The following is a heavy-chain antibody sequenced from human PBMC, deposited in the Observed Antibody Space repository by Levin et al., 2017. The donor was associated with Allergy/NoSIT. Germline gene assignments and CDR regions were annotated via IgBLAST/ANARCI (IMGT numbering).Heavy chain of an antibody. CDR1: GFTFSSYA. V-gene: IGHV3-30-3*01. CDR2: ISYDGSNK. D-gene: IGHD1-7*01. CDR3: AREGANSLGAFDI. J-gene: IGHJ3*02. Sequence: GESLKISCAASGFTFSSYAMHWVRQAPGKGLEWVAVISYDGSNKYYADSVKGRFTISRDNSKNTLYLQMNSLRAEDTAVYYCAREGANSLGAFDIWGQGTMVTVSS.